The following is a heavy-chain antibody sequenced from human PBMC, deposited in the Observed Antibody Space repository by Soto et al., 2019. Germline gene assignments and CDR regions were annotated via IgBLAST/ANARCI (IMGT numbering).Heavy chain of an antibody. CDR2: IIPIFGTA. CDR1: GGTFSNSS. V-gene: IGHV1-69*12. J-gene: IGHJ5*02. D-gene: IGHD4-4*01. CDR3: AREDYNVLNGLDP. Sequence: QVQLVQSGAEVKKPGSSVKVSCKASGGTFSNSSISWVRQAPGQGLEWMGGIIPIFGTANNAQKFQGRVTITAHESTSTAYMELSSLRSEDTAVYYCAREDYNVLNGLDPWGQGILVTVSS.